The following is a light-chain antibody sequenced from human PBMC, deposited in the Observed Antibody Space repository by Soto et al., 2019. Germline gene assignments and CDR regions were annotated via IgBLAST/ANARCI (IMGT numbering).Light chain of an antibody. Sequence: QSVLTQPASVSGSPGQSITISCTGTSSDVGGYNYVSWYQQHPGKAPKLMIFDVSNRPSGISYRFSGSKSGNTASLTISGLQAEDEADYYCSPYASNSPVVFGGGTKLTVL. CDR2: DVS. CDR1: SSDVGGYNY. J-gene: IGLJ3*02. V-gene: IGLV2-14*03. CDR3: SPYASNSPVV.